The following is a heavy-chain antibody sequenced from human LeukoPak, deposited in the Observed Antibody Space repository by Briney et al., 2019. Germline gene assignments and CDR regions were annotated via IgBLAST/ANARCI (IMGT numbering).Heavy chain of an antibody. V-gene: IGHV4-38-2*02. J-gene: IGHJ5*02. CDR1: GMSITSRHY. Sequence: SETLSLTCSVSGMSITSRHYWGWIRQPPGKGLEWIGSTSHSDSPYYNPSLESRVSVSLDTSRNQFSLKLTSVTAADTAVYYCARDQDYYGSGSYGPDHWGQGILVTVSS. D-gene: IGHD3-10*01. CDR2: TSHSDSP. CDR3: ARDQDYYGSGSYGPDH.